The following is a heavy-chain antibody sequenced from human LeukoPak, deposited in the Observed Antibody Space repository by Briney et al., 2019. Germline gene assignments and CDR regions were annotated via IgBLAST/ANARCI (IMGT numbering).Heavy chain of an antibody. Sequence: GGSLRLSCAASGFTFSSYGMHWVRQAPGKGLEWVSSISYSSSYISYADSVKGRFTISRDNAKNSLYLQMNSLRAEDTAVYYCARDKPQIVVVPAAYDYWGQGTLVTVSS. CDR2: ISYSSSYI. J-gene: IGHJ4*02. D-gene: IGHD2-2*01. V-gene: IGHV3-21*01. CDR1: GFTFSSYG. CDR3: ARDKPQIVVVPAAYDY.